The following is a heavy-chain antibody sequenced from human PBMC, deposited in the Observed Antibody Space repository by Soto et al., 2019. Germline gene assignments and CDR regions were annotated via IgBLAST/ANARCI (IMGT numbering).Heavy chain of an antibody. CDR2: IYYSGST. CDR1: GGSISSGDYY. J-gene: IGHJ4*02. D-gene: IGHD2-2*01. V-gene: IGHV4-30-4*01. Sequence: SETLSLTCTVSGGSISSGDYYWSWIRQPPGRGLEWIGYIYYSGSTYYNPSLKSRVTISVDTSKNQFSLKLSSVTAADTAVYYCAREGLRDIVVVPATWGQGTLVTVSS. CDR3: AREGLRDIVVVPAT.